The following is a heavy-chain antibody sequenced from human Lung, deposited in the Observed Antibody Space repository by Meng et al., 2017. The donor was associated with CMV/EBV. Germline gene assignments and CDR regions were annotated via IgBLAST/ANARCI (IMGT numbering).Heavy chain of an antibody. J-gene: IGHJ6*02. Sequence: ASVXVSXKASGYTFTSYGISWVRQAPGQGLEWMGWISAYNGNTNYAQKLQGRVTMTTDTSTSTAYMELRSLRSDDTAVYYCAISPGGPYDFWSGYFNYGMDVWXQETTVTVSS. D-gene: IGHD3-3*01. CDR3: AISPGGPYDFWSGYFNYGMDV. V-gene: IGHV1-18*01. CDR1: GYTFTSYG. CDR2: ISAYNGNT.